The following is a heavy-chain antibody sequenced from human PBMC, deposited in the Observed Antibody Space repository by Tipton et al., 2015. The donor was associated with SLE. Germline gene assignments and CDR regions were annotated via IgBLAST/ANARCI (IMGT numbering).Heavy chain of an antibody. CDR2: IYTSGIT. J-gene: IGHJ5*02. CDR1: GDSIITFF. V-gene: IGHV4-4*07. CDR3: ARVKGSGKRNWFDP. Sequence: TLSLTCAVSGDSIITFFWSWVRHPAGERLEWIGGIYTSGITNYNPSLKSRVTMSLDTSKNQFSLKLSSVTAADTAVYYCARVKGSGKRNWFDPWGQGTLVTVSS. D-gene: IGHD3-10*01.